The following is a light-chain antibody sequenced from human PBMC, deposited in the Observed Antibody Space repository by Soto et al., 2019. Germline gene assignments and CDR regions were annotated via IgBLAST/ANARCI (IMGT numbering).Light chain of an antibody. CDR1: QGIRND. V-gene: IGKV1-6*01. Sequence: AIQMTQSPSSQSASGAGRVTMSCRASQGIRNDLGWYQQKPGKAPKLLIYAASSLQSGVPSRFSGSGSGTDFTLTISSLQPEDFATYYCLQDYNYPITFGQGTRLEIK. CDR2: AAS. CDR3: LQDYNYPIT. J-gene: IGKJ5*01.